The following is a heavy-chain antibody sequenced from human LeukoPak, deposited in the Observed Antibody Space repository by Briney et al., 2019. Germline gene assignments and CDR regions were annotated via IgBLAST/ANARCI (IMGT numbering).Heavy chain of an antibody. Sequence: ASVKVSCKPSGYPFTAYFLHWVRQAPGQGLEWMGWINPNSGGTNYAQKFQGRVTMTRDTSISTAYMELSRLRFDDTAVYYCARDTNFEYSSSSYYYYMDVWGKGTTVTVSS. V-gene: IGHV1-2*02. CDR2: INPNSGGT. CDR1: GYPFTAYF. CDR3: ARDTNFEYSSSSYYYYMDV. D-gene: IGHD6-6*01. J-gene: IGHJ6*03.